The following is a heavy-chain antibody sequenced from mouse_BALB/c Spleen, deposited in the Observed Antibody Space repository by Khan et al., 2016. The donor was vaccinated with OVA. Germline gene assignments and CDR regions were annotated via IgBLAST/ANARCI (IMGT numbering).Heavy chain of an antibody. CDR1: GYSITSDYA. CDR3: ARSIMAN. CDR2: ISYSGST. J-gene: IGHJ2*01. V-gene: IGHV3-2*02. Sequence: EVKLLESGPGLVKPSQSLSLTCTVIGYSITSDYAWNWIRQFPGNKLEWMGYISYSGSTSYNPSPKSRISITRDTSKNQFFLQLNSVTTEDTATYYCARSIMANWGQGTTLTVSS.